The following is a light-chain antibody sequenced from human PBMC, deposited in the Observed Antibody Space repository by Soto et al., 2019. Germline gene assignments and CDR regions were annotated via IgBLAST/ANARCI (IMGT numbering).Light chain of an antibody. CDR2: DVT. Sequence: QSALTQPASVSGSPGQSITISCTGTSSDVGFHNYVSWYQQDPGKAPKLMIYDVTNRPSGVSNRFSGSKSGNTASLTISGLQAEDEADYYCGSFTSSNTLVFGTGTKVTVL. J-gene: IGLJ1*01. CDR1: SSDVGFHNY. V-gene: IGLV2-14*01. CDR3: GSFTSSNTLV.